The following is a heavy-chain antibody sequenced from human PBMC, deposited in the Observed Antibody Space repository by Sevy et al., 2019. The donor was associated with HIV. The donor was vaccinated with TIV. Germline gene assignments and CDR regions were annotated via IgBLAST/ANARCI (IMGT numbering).Heavy chain of an antibody. J-gene: IGHJ3*01. D-gene: IGHD2-21*01. CDR1: GFTFDDYA. Sequence: GGSLRLSCAASGFTFDDYAIHWVRQAPGKGLEWVSGINWNSGKIYYADSVKGRFTISRDNAKDSLYLQMNSLRTEDMDLYYCAKLHDPGDYDAFDLWGQGTMVTVSS. CDR2: INWNSGKI. CDR3: AKLHDPGDYDAFDL. V-gene: IGHV3-9*03.